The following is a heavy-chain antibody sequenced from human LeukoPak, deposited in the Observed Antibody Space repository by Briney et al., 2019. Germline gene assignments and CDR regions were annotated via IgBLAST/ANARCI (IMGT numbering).Heavy chain of an antibody. V-gene: IGHV4-38-2*02. CDR3: ARAGGWPRYYFDN. CDR2: IYHSGST. J-gene: IGHJ4*02. CDR1: GYSISSGYY. Sequence: SETLSLTCTVSGYSISSGYYWGWIRQPPGKGLEWIGSIYHSGSTSYNPSLNSRVTISIDTSKNQFSLKLTSVTAADTAVYYCARAGGWPRYYFDNWGQGTLVTVSS. D-gene: IGHD5-12*01.